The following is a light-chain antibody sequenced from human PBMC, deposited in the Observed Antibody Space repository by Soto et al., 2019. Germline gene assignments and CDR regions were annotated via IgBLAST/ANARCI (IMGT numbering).Light chain of an antibody. Sequence: DIQMTQSPSSVSASVGDRVTITCRASQGISSWLAWYQKKPGKAPNLLIYSASSLQRGVPSRFSGSGSGTDFTLTIRSLRPEDFATYHGLLTPSFPLTCGGGPTVDIK. CDR3: LLTPSFPLT. CDR1: QGISSW. CDR2: SAS. J-gene: IGKJ4*01. V-gene: IGKV1-12*01.